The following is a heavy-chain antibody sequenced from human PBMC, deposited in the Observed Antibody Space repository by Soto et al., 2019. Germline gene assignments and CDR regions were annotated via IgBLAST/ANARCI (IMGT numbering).Heavy chain of an antibody. Sequence: AALKVSCKASGYTFTSYGISWVRQAPGQGLEWMGWINPKSGGTMYPQKFQGRVTMTWDTSISTAYMALTRLRSDDTAVYYCARDLAKGGGSAGFDYWGQGTLVTVSS. CDR1: GYTFTSYG. D-gene: IGHD1-26*01. CDR3: ARDLAKGGGSAGFDY. V-gene: IGHV1-2*02. J-gene: IGHJ4*02. CDR2: INPKSGGT.